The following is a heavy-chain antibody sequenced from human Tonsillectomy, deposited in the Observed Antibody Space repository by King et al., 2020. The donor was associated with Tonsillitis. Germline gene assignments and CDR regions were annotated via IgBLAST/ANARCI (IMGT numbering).Heavy chain of an antibody. V-gene: IGHV4-39*01. J-gene: IGHJ4*02. CDR3: ARHYYDSSGIDY. D-gene: IGHD3-22*01. CDR1: GGSISSSSYY. Sequence: QLQESGPGLVKPSETLSLTCTVSGGSISSSSYYWGWIRQPPGKGLEWIGSIYYSGSTYYNPSLKSRVTISVDTSKNQFSLKLSSVTAADTAVYYCARHYYDSSGIDYWGQGTLVTVSS. CDR2: IYYSGST.